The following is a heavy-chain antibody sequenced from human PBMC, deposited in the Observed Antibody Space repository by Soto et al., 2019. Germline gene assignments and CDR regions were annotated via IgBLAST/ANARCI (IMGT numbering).Heavy chain of an antibody. D-gene: IGHD3-16*02. J-gene: IGHJ4*02. V-gene: IGHV3-48*02. Sequence: GGSLRLSCAASGFTFSSYSMNWVRQAPGKGLEWVSYISSSSSTIYYADSVKGRFTISRDNAKNSLYLQMNSLRDEDTAVYYCARARPHYDYVWGGYRYTGSIRYFDYWGQGTLVTVSS. CDR1: GFTFSSYS. CDR2: ISSSSSTI. CDR3: ARARPHYDYVWGGYRYTGSIRYFDY.